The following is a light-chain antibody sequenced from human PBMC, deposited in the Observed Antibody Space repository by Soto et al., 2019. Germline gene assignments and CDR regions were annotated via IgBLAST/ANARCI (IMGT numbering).Light chain of an antibody. CDR1: NSNIGNNY. Sequence: QPVLTQLPSVSAAPGQTVTISCSGTNSNIGNNYVSWYQQLPGTAPKLLIYENNKRPSGIPDRFSGSKSGTSATLGITGLQTGDEADYYCGAWDSSLTTGVFGGGTKLTVL. V-gene: IGLV1-51*02. CDR3: GAWDSSLTTGV. CDR2: ENN. J-gene: IGLJ2*01.